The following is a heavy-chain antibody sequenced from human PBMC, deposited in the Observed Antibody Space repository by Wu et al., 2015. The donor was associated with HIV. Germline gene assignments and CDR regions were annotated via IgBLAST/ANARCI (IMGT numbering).Heavy chain of an antibody. D-gene: IGHD3-10*01. CDR3: AGPNYGSGISYNFHDAFDI. V-gene: IGHV1-69*13. CDR1: GGTFSSYA. Sequence: QVQLVQSGAEVKKPGSSVKVSCKASGGTFSSYAISWVRQAPGQGLEWMGRIIPIFGTANYAQKFQGRVTITADESTSTAYMELSSLRSEDTAVYYCAGPNYGSGISYNFHDAFDIWGQGTMVTVSS. CDR2: IIPIFGTA. J-gene: IGHJ3*02.